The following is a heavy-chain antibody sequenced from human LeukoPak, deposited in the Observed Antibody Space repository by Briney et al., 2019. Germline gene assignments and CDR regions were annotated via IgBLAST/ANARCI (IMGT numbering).Heavy chain of an antibody. CDR3: ARGGRKYNWNYEDAFDI. CDR1: GGSFSGYY. Sequence: TPSETLSLTCAVYGGSFSGYYWSWVRQPPGKGLEWIGEINHSGSTNYNPSLNSRVTISVETSKNQFSLKLSSVTAADTAVYYCARGGRKYNWNYEDAFDIWGQGTMVTVSS. D-gene: IGHD1-7*01. J-gene: IGHJ3*02. V-gene: IGHV4-34*01. CDR2: INHSGST.